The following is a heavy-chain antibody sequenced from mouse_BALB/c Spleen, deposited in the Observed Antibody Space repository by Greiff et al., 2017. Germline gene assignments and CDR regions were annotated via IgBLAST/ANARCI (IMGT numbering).Heavy chain of an antibody. J-gene: IGHJ3*01. CDR2: ISYDGSN. CDR1: GYSITSGYY. CDR3: AKDYRYDASFAY. Sequence: EVKLEESGPGLVKPSQSLSLTCSVTGYSITSGYYWNWIRQFPGNKLEWMGYISYDGSNNYNPSLKNRISITRDTSKNQFFLKLNSVTTEDTATYYCAKDYRYDASFAYWGQGTLVTVSA. D-gene: IGHD2-14*01. V-gene: IGHV3-6*02.